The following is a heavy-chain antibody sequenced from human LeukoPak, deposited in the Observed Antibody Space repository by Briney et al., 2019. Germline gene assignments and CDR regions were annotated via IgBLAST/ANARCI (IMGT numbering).Heavy chain of an antibody. CDR1: GGTFSSYA. CDR2: IIPIFGTA. Sequence: GASVKVSCKASGGTFSSYAISWVRQAPGQGLEWMGGIIPIFGTANYAQKFQGRVTITADESTSTAYMELSSLRSEDTAVYYCARALRITMVRGAYNWFDPWGQGTLVTVSS. CDR3: ARALRITMVRGAYNWFDP. J-gene: IGHJ5*02. D-gene: IGHD3-10*01. V-gene: IGHV1-69*13.